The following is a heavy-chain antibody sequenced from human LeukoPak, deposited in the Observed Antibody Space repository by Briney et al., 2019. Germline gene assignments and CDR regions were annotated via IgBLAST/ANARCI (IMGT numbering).Heavy chain of an antibody. CDR3: ATTNDGGGYQWGDFFDF. CDR1: GGTSNSQA. Sequence: GASVKVSCKASGGTSNSQAISWVRQAPGQGLEWIGRIIPNLGTTNRAQNFQDRVTLTADKSTNTAYMELTSLTSDDTAVYYCATTNDGGGYQWGDFFDFWGQGTLVTVSS. V-gene: IGHV1-69*04. D-gene: IGHD3-22*01. CDR2: IIPNLGTT. J-gene: IGHJ4*02.